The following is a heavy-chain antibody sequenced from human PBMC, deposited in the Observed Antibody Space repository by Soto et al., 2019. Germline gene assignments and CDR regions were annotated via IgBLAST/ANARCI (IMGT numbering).Heavy chain of an antibody. CDR2: IYYSGST. CDR1: GGSISSGDYY. CDR3: ARAGNMVRGVIIANYYYYGMDV. J-gene: IGHJ6*02. V-gene: IGHV4-30-4*01. D-gene: IGHD3-10*01. Sequence: SETLSLTCTVSGGSISSGDYYRSWIRQPPGKGLEWIGYIYYSGSTYYNPSLKSRVTISVDTSKNQFSLKLSSVTAADTAVYYCARAGNMVRGVIIANYYYYGMDVWGQGTTVTVSS.